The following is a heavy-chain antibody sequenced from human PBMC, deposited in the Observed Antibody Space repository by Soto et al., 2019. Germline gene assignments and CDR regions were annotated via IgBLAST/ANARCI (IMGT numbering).Heavy chain of an antibody. V-gene: IGHV3-23*01. D-gene: IGHD2-15*01. CDR2: ITGSGDST. Sequence: GGSLRLSCAASGFTFSSYAMSWVRQAPGKGLEWVSGITGSGDSTYYADSVKGRFTISRDNSKNALYLHMNSLRGEDTAVYYCAKAGGDCSGGSCYSGQGDYWGQGTLVTVSS. CDR1: GFTFSSYA. J-gene: IGHJ4*02. CDR3: AKAGGDCSGGSCYSGQGDY.